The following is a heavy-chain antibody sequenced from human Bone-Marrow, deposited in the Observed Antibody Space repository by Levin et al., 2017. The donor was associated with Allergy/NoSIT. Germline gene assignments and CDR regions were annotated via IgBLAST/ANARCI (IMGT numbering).Heavy chain of an antibody. CDR1: GFSLSTSGMC. J-gene: IGHJ4*02. CDR3: ARAYSSSWYAPFDY. V-gene: IGHV2-70*01. Sequence: SGPTLVKPTQTLTLTCTFSGFSLSTSGMCVSWIRQPPGKALEWLALIDWDDDKYYSTSLKTRLTISKDTSKNHVVLTMTNMDPVDTATYYCARAYSSSWYAPFDYWGQGTLVTVSS. D-gene: IGHD6-13*01. CDR2: IDWDDDK.